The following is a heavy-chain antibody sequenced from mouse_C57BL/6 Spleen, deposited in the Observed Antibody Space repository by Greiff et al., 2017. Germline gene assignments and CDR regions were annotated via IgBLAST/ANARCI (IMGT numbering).Heavy chain of an antibody. CDR2: IYPGDGDT. J-gene: IGHJ4*01. D-gene: IGHD1-1*01. CDR1: GYAFSSSW. CDR3: ARRLTTVVATDYAMDY. Sequence: QVQLQQSGPELVKPGASVKISCKASGYAFSSSWMNWVKQRPGKGLEWIGRIYPGDGDTNYNGKFKGKATLTADKSSSTAYMQLSSLTSEDSAVYFCARRLTTVVATDYAMDYWGQGTSVTVSS. V-gene: IGHV1-82*01.